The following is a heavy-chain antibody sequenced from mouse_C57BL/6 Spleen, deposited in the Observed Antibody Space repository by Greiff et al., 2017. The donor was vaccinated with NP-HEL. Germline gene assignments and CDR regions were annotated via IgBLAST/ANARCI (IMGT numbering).Heavy chain of an antibody. Sequence: VKLQQPGAELVKPGASVKLSCKASGYTFTSYWMHWVKQRPGQGLEWIGMIHPNSGSTNYNEKFKSKATLTVDKSSSTAYMQLSSLTSEDAAVYYCARSYYGSRYKVHYYAMDYWGQGTSVTVSS. J-gene: IGHJ4*01. V-gene: IGHV1-64*01. CDR3: ARSYYGSRYKVHYYAMDY. D-gene: IGHD1-1*01. CDR2: IHPNSGST. CDR1: GYTFTSYW.